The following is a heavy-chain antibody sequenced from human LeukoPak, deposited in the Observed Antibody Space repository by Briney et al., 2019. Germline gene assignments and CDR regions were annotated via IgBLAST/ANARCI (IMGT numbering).Heavy chain of an antibody. CDR1: GGSISGHY. V-gene: IGHV4-59*11. J-gene: IGHJ6*02. CDR3: ARFGVDYDMDV. D-gene: IGHD3-16*01. Sequence: PSETLSLTCTVSGGSISGHYWTWIRQPPGKGLEWIGQIHYSGRPDYNPSLKSRVTISVDTSKNQLSLKVTSVAGADTAVYYCARFGVDYDMDVWGQGTTVTVSS. CDR2: IHYSGRP.